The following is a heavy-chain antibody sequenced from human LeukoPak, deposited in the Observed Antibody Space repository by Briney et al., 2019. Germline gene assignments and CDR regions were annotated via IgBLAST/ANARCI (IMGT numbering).Heavy chain of an antibody. D-gene: IGHD3-22*01. CDR1: GYTFTGYY. Sequence: ASVKLSCKASGYTFTGYYMHWVRQAPGQGLEWMGWINTNSGNPTYAQGFTGRFVFSLDTSVSTAYLQISSLKAEDTAVYYCARDFLDSSGYGAFDIWGQGTMVTDSS. CDR3: ARDFLDSSGYGAFDI. J-gene: IGHJ3*02. CDR2: INTNSGNP. V-gene: IGHV7-4-1*02.